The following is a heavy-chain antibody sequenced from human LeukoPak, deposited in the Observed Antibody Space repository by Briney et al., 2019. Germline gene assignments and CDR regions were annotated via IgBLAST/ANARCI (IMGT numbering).Heavy chain of an antibody. CDR3: ARAGLYDSSGYYLGY. J-gene: IGHJ4*02. CDR2: ISAYNGNT. Sequence: GASVTVSCTASGYTFTSYGISWVRQAPGQGLEWMGWISAYNGNTNYAQKLQGRVTMTTDTSTSTAYMELRSLRSDDTAVYYCARAGLYDSSGYYLGYWGQGTLVTVSS. V-gene: IGHV1-18*01. CDR1: GYTFTSYG. D-gene: IGHD3-22*01.